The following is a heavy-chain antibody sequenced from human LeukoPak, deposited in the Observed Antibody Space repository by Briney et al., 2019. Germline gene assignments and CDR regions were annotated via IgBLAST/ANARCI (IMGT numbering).Heavy chain of an antibody. D-gene: IGHD5-18*01. V-gene: IGHV3-64*01. Sequence: GGSLRLSCAASGFTFSSYAMHWVRQAPGKGLEYVSAISSNGGSTYYANPVKGRFTISRDNSKNTLYLQMGSLRAEDMAVYYCAREDVDTAMVDYWGQGTLVTVSS. CDR3: AREDVDTAMVDY. CDR2: ISSNGGST. J-gene: IGHJ4*02. CDR1: GFTFSSYA.